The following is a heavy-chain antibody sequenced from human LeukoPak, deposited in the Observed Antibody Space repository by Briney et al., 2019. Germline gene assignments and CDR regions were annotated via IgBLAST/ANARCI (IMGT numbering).Heavy chain of an antibody. D-gene: IGHD1-26*01. J-gene: IGHJ6*03. CDR1: GYTFTGYY. CDR3: ARGSAYSGSYYYYYYRDV. CDR2: INPNSGGT. Sequence: ASVKVSCNASGYTFTGYYMHLVRQAPGQGLEWMGWINPNSGGTNDAQKFQGRVTMTRDTSISTAYMELSRLRSDDTAVYYCARGSAYSGSYYYYYYRDVWGKGTTVTVSS. V-gene: IGHV1-2*02.